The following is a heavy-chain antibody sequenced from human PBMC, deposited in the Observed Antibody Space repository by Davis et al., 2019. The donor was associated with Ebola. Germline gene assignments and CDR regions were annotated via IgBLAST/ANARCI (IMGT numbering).Heavy chain of an antibody. V-gene: IGHV3-30-3*01. Sequence: PGGSLRLSCSTSGFTFSAFAMHWVRQAPGKGLEWVAVVSYDGSKTYYAASVTGRFTISRDNSKNTVFLQMSSLRAEDTAVYYCSKEGRTGTLKYWGQGTVVTVSS. CDR1: GFTFSAFA. CDR3: SKEGRTGTLKY. J-gene: IGHJ4*02. CDR2: VSYDGSKT. D-gene: IGHD1-1*01.